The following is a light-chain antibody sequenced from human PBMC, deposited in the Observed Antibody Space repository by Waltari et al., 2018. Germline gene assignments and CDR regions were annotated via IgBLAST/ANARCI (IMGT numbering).Light chain of an antibody. V-gene: IGLV2-14*04. Sequence: YHQRPVRVPQLIIYDVSNRPSGVSNRFSGSKSVNTASLTISGLQAEDEADYYCSSYTSNTTPYVFGTGTKVSVL. CDR3: SSYTSNTTPYV. CDR2: DVS. J-gene: IGLJ1*01.